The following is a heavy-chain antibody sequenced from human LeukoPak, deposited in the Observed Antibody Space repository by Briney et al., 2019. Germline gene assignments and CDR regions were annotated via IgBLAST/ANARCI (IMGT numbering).Heavy chain of an antibody. V-gene: IGHV1-2*02. Sequence: ASVKVSCKGSGYTFTGYYLHWVRQAPGQGLEWMGWINPNSGGTNYAQGFQGRVSMTRDTSISTAYMELSRLRSDDTAVYYCATERFGELLLFDPWGQGTLVTVSS. J-gene: IGHJ5*02. CDR3: ATERFGELLLFDP. CDR2: INPNSGGT. CDR1: GYTFTGYY. D-gene: IGHD3-10*01.